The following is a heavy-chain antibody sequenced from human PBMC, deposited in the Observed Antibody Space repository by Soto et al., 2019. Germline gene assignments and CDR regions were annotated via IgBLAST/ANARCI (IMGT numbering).Heavy chain of an antibody. CDR1: GFTFSSYA. D-gene: IGHD3-3*01. Sequence: PGESLKISCAASGFTFSSYAMSWVLQAPGKGLEWVSAISGSGGSTYYADSVKGRFTISRDNSKNTLYLQMNSLRAEDTAVYYCAKVNSAYDFWSGYFSSFGIDYFDYWGQGTLVTVSS. CDR3: AKVNSAYDFWSGYFSSFGIDYFDY. V-gene: IGHV3-23*01. CDR2: ISGSGGST. J-gene: IGHJ4*02.